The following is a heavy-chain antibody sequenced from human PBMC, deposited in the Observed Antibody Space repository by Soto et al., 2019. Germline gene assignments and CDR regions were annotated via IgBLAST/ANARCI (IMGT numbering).Heavy chain of an antibody. CDR2: VYYSGST. Sequence: SETLSLTCTVSGGSISSYYWSWIRQPPGKGLEWIGYVYYSGSTNNNPSLKSRVTISVDTSKNQFSLKLSSVTAADTAVYYCARVWGGAFDFWGQGTMVTVSS. CDR3: ARVWGGAFDF. V-gene: IGHV4-59*01. CDR1: GGSISSYY. D-gene: IGHD3-10*01. J-gene: IGHJ3*01.